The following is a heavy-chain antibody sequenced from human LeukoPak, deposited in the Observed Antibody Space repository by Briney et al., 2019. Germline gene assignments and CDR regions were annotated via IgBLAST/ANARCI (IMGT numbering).Heavy chain of an antibody. CDR2: ISWNSGSI. CDR3: ARDLFPAYYYDSSGLD. CDR1: GFTFDDYA. D-gene: IGHD3-22*01. Sequence: GGSLRLSCAASGFTFDDYAMHWVRQAPGKGLEWVSGISWNSGSIGYADSVKGRFTISRDNAKNSLYLQMNSLRAEDTAVYYCARDLFPAYYYDSSGLDWGQGTLVTVSS. V-gene: IGHV3-9*01. J-gene: IGHJ4*02.